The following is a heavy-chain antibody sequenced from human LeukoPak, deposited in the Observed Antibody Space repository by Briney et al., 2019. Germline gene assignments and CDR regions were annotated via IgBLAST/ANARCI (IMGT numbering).Heavy chain of an antibody. CDR3: ARDRSADNWFDP. CDR1: GFTFSSYG. V-gene: IGHV3-33*01. D-gene: IGHD2-15*01. CDR2: IWYDGSNK. J-gene: IGHJ5*02. Sequence: GGSLRLSCAASGFTFSSYGMHWVRQAPGKGLEWVAVIWYDGSNKYYADSVKGRFTISRDNSKNTLYLQMNSLRAEDTAVYYRARDRSADNWFDPWGQGTLVTVSS.